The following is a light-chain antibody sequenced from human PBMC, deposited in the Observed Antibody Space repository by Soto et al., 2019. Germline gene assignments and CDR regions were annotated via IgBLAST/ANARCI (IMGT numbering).Light chain of an antibody. J-gene: IGKJ4*01. V-gene: IGKV1-17*03. CDR3: LQHDSYPLT. Sequence: DIQMTQSPSAMSASVGDRVTITCRVSQGIVNYFAWFQQKPGKVPKRLIYAASSLQSGVPTRFSGSGSGTEFALTNSSLQPEDCATYYCLQHDSYPLTFGGGTKVEIK. CDR1: QGIVNY. CDR2: AAS.